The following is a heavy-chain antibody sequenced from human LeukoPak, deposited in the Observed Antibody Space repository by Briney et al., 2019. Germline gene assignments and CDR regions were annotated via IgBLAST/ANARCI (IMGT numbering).Heavy chain of an antibody. Sequence: SETLSLTCTVSGYSISSGYYWGWIRQPPGKGLEWIGSIYHSGSTYYNPSLKSRVTISVDTSKNQFSLKLSSVTAADTAVYYCARDPPYCSSTSCLSKQVGYWGQGTLVTVSS. J-gene: IGHJ4*02. V-gene: IGHV4-38-2*02. D-gene: IGHD2-2*01. CDR1: GYSISSGYY. CDR3: ARDPPYCSSTSCLSKQVGY. CDR2: IYHSGST.